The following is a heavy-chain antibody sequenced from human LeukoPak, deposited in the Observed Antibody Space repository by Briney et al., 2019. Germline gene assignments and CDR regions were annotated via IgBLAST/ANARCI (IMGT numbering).Heavy chain of an antibody. CDR1: GGSISSSSYY. V-gene: IGHV4-39*07. Sequence: SETLSLTCTVSGGSISSSSYYWGWIRQPPGKGLEWIGSIYYSRSTYYNPSLKSRVTISVDTSKNQFSLKLSSVTAADTAVYYCARGGPELRSYLDYWGQGTLVTVSS. J-gene: IGHJ4*02. D-gene: IGHD3-3*01. CDR3: ARGGPELRSYLDY. CDR2: IYYSRST.